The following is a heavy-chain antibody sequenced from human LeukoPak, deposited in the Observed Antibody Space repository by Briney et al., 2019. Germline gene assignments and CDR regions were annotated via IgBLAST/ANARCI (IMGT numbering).Heavy chain of an antibody. CDR3: AQDAHLGY. CDR2: ISSSSSYI. CDR1: GFTFSIHS. V-gene: IGHV3-21*01. J-gene: IGHJ4*02. Sequence: GGSLRLSCAASGFTFSIHSMLGARDAPGEGLEGVSSISSSSSYIYYAAADKGRFTISRDNTTVSLYLQMKSLRAEGTAVYYCAQDAHLGYWGQGTLVTVSS.